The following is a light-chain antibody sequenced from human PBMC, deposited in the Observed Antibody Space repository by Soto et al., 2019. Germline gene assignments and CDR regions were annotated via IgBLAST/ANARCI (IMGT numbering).Light chain of an antibody. Sequence: QSALTQPASVSGSLGQSITISCTGTSSDVGGYNYVSWYQQHPGKAPKLLINANDNRPAGVTDRFSGSKSGSSASLAITGLRAEDEATYYCQSFDRSQTYDNRLSGVFGGGTKLTVL. V-gene: IGLV2-14*03. CDR3: QSFDRSQTYDNRLSGV. J-gene: IGLJ3*02. CDR2: AND. CDR1: SSDVGGYNY.